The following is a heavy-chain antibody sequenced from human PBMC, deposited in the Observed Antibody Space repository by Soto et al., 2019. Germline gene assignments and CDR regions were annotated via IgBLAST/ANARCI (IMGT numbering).Heavy chain of an antibody. CDR1: GYSFAGYW. D-gene: IGHD3-22*01. J-gene: IGHJ4*02. V-gene: IGHV5-10-1*01. Sequence: GESLKISCKGSGYSFAGYWITWVRQKPGKGLEWMGRIDPSDSQTYYSPSFRGHVTISATKSITTAFLQWSSLRASDTAMYYCARQIYDSDTGPNCQYYFDSWGQGTPVTVSS. CDR3: ARQIYDSDTGPNCQYYFDS. CDR2: IDPSDSQT.